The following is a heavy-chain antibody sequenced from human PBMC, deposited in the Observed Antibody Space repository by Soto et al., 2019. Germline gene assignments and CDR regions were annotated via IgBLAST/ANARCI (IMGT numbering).Heavy chain of an antibody. CDR1: GFTFSSYA. D-gene: IGHD3-10*01. CDR2: ISGSGGST. CDR3: AKSTGWFGDFDY. J-gene: IGHJ4*02. V-gene: IGHV3-23*01. Sequence: EVQLLESGGGLVQPGGSLRLSCAASGFTFSSYAMSWVRQAPGKGLEWVSAISGSGGSTYYADSVKGRFTITRDNSKNTLYLQMNGLRAEDTAVYYCAKSTGWFGDFDYWGQGTLVTVS.